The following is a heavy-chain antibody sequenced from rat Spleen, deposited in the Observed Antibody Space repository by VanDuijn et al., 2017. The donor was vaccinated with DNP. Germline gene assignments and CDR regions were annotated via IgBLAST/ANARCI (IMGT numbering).Heavy chain of an antibody. D-gene: IGHD1-11*01. Sequence: EVQLVESGGGLVQPGRSLKLSCAASGFTFSDYAMAWVRQAPKKGLEWVASVNYDGSGTYYRDSVKGRFTLSRDSAKSTLYLQMDSLRSEDTATYYCATFEGRDAWGQGTSVTVSS. CDR2: VNYDGSGT. V-gene: IGHV5-17*01. J-gene: IGHJ4*01. CDR3: ATFEGRDA. CDR1: GFTFSDYA.